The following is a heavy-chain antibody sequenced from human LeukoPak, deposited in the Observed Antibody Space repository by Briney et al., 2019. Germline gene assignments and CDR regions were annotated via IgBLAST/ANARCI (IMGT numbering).Heavy chain of an antibody. CDR2: ITPDGNTA. Sequence: GGSLRLSCVASGFTFSGHWMHWVRQVPGKGLMAVSRITPDGNTAAYADSVKGRFTISRDNAKNTLYLEMNSLTAEDTALYHCTRSGYSNGYDYWGQGTLVTVSS. V-gene: IGHV3-74*03. CDR1: GFTFSGHW. CDR3: TRSGYSNGYDY. J-gene: IGHJ4*02. D-gene: IGHD2-15*01.